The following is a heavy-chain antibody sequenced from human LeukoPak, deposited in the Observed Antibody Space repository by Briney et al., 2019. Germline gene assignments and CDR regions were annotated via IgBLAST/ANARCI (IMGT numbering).Heavy chain of an antibody. CDR2: INHSGST. D-gene: IGHD5-12*01. V-gene: IGHV4-34*01. Sequence: SETLSLTCAVYGGSFSGYYWSWIRQPPGKGLEWIGEINHSGSTNYNPSLKSRVTISVDTSKNQFSLKLSSVTAADTAVYYCRVATRRSYYYYYMDVWGKGTTVTVSS. CDR1: GGSFSGYY. J-gene: IGHJ6*03. CDR3: RVATRRSYYYYYMDV.